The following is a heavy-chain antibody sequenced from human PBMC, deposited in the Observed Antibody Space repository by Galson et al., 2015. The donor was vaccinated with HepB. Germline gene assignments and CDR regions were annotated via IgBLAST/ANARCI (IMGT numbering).Heavy chain of an antibody. J-gene: IGHJ6*02. CDR1: GGSISSGSYY. Sequence: TLSLTCTVSGGSISSGSYYWSWIRQPAGKGLEWIGRIYTSGSTNYNPSLKSRVTMSVDTSKNQFSLKLSSVTAADTAVCYCARLDNFYYYGMDVWGQGTTVTVSS. D-gene: IGHD3-9*01. CDR3: ARLDNFYYYGMDV. V-gene: IGHV4-61*02. CDR2: IYTSGST.